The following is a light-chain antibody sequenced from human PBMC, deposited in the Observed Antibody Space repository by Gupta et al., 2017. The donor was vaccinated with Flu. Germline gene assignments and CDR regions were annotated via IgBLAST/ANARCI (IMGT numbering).Light chain of an antibody. J-gene: IGKJ4*01. V-gene: IGKV1-17*01. Sequence: DIQMPQSPSSLSASVGDRVTISCRASQDISNNLGWYQQKPGKAPKRLLYAASSLQSGVPSRFSGSGSGTEFTLTVSSLQPEDFATYYCLQHNSYPLTFGGGTKVEIK. CDR3: LQHNSYPLT. CDR2: AAS. CDR1: QDISNN.